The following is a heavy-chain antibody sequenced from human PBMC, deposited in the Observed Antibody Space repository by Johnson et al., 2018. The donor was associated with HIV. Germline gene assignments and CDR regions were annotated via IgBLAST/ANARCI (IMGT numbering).Heavy chain of an antibody. V-gene: IGHV3-66*01. CDR2: LFSGDTT. CDR1: GFAVSGYY. D-gene: IGHD5-24*01. J-gene: IGHJ3*02. CDR3: ARACRDGYTCDVFDI. Sequence: VQLVESGGGLVRPWGSLRLSCVASGFAVSGYYMSWVRQAPGKGLEWVSVLFSGDTTYYADSVNGRFTISRDNSKNTLYLQMNSLRAEDTAVYYCARACRDGYTCDVFDIWGQGTMVTVSS.